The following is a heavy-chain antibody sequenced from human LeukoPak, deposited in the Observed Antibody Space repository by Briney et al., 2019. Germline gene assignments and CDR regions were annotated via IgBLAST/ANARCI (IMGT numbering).Heavy chain of an antibody. CDR2: ISSSSSYI. J-gene: IGHJ4*02. V-gene: IGHV3-21*01. Sequence: PGGSLRLSCAASGFTFSSYSMNWVRQAPGKGLEWVSSISSSSSYIYYADSVKGRFTISRDNAKNSLYLQMNSLRAEDTAVYYCARVFPPLRSGSPAVGWGQGTLVTVSS. D-gene: IGHD1-26*01. CDR1: GFTFSSYS. CDR3: ARVFPPLRSGSPAVG.